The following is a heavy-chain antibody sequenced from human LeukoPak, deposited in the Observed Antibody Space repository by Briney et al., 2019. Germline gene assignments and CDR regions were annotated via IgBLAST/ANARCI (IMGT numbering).Heavy chain of an antibody. CDR3: ARGVGSTAVLDH. Sequence: ASVKVSCKASGYTFTGYYIFWMRQAPGQGLEWMGWINPKNGTTKYAQKSQGRVTLTRDTSISTAYMEISRVTYDDTAVYFCARGVGSTAVLDHWGPGTLVTVSS. D-gene: IGHD1-26*01. V-gene: IGHV1-2*02. J-gene: IGHJ4*02. CDR1: GYTFTGYY. CDR2: INPKNGTT.